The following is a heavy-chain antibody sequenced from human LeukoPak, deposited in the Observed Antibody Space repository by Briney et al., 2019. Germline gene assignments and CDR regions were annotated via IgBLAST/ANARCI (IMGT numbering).Heavy chain of an antibody. CDR2: IYPGDSDT. CDR1: GYSFSSYW. V-gene: IGHV5-51*01. CDR3: ARQTRSITARDFDY. Sequence: GESLKISCKGSGYSFSSYWIGWARQMPGKGLEWMGIIYPGDSDTRYSPSFQGQVTISADKSISTAYLLWSSLKASDTATYYCARQTRSITARDFDYWGQGTLVTVSS. J-gene: IGHJ4*02. D-gene: IGHD6-6*01.